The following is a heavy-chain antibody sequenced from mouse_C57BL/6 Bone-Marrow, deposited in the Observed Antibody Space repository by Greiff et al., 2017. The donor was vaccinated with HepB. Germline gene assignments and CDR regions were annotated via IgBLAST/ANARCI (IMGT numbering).Heavy chain of an antibody. CDR3: ARSGYFYCYDGYFDV. J-gene: IGHJ1*03. CDR2: IYPGGGYT. CDR1: GYTFTNYW. V-gene: IGHV1-63*01. Sequence: QVQLQQSGAELVRPGTSVKMSCKASGYTFTNYWIGWAKQRPGHGLEWIGDIYPGGGYTNYNEKFKGKATLTADKSSSTAYMQFSSLTSEDSAIYYCARSGYFYCYDGYFDVWGTGTTVTVSS. D-gene: IGHD2-12*01.